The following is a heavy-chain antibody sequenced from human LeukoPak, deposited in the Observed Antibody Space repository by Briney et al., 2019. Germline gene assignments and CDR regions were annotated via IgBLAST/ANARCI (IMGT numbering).Heavy chain of an antibody. D-gene: IGHD2-21*02. V-gene: IGHV4-4*09. J-gene: IGHJ5*02. CDR1: GGSISSYY. CDR3: ARQASYCGGDCYPGWFDP. CDR2: IYTSGST. Sequence: SETLSLTFTVSGGSISSYYWGWSRQPPGKGLGGIGYIYTSGSTNYNPSLNSRVTLSVATSQHQFSLQLRSVTAADTAVYYRARQASYCGGDCYPGWFDPWGQGPLVPVSS.